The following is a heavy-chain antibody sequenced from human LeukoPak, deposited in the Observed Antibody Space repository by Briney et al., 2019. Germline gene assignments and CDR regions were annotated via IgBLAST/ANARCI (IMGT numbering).Heavy chain of an antibody. J-gene: IGHJ3*02. CDR1: GFTFSAYA. V-gene: IGHV3-23*01. Sequence: PGGSLRLSCTASGFTFSAYAMMWVRQAPGKGPEWVSAIRGGGGSAFYADSVKGRFTISRDNYKYTLFLQMNSLRAEDTAVYYCARDPNGDYIGAFDMWGPGTMVTVSS. CDR2: IRGGGGSA. CDR3: ARDPNGDYIGAFDM. D-gene: IGHD4-17*01.